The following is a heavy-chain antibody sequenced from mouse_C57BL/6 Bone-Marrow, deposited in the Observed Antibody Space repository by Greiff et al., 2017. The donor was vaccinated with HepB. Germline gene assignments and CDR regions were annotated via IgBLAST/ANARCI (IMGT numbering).Heavy chain of an antibody. Sequence: EVQLQESGGGLVKPGGSLKLSCAASGFTFSSYTMSWVRQTPEKRLEWVATISGGGGNTYYPDSVKGRFTISRDNAKNTLYLQMSSLRSEDTALYYCARRAFAYWGQGTLVTVSA. CDR1: GFTFSSYT. V-gene: IGHV5-9*01. CDR3: ARRAFAY. J-gene: IGHJ3*01. CDR2: ISGGGGNT.